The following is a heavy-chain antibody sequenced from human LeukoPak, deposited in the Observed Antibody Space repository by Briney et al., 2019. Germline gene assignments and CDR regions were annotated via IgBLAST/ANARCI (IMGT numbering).Heavy chain of an antibody. D-gene: IGHD1-26*01. CDR3: AHSKRGGGYYINAFAV. Sequence: PSETPSLTCTVSGASTSAYYWSWIRQPPGKGLEWIGYSYSGGNANYNPSLKSRVTISIDTSENQFSLGLTSVTAADTAIYFCAHSKRGGGYYINAFAVWGQGALVTISS. V-gene: IGHV4-59*01. CDR2: SYSGGNA. CDR1: GASTSAYY. J-gene: IGHJ3*01.